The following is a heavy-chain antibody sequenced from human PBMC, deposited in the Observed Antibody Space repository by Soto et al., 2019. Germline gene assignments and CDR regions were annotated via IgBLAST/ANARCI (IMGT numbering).Heavy chain of an antibody. J-gene: IGHJ4*02. CDR3: ARGADDFSSAYYYEY. D-gene: IGHD3-3*01. CDR2: SGNT. Sequence: QVQLVQSGAEVKKPGASVTVSCKASGYTFSRHGISWVRQAPGQGLEWMAWSGNTNYAQKFQGRLNLTTNPSTSTAYMELRNLRSDDTAVYYCARGADDFSSAYYYEYWGQGTLVTVSS. V-gene: IGHV1-18*04. CDR1: GYTFSRHG.